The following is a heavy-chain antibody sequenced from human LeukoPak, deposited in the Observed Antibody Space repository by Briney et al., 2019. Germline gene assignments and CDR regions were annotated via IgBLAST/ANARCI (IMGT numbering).Heavy chain of an antibody. D-gene: IGHD6-19*01. CDR1: GGSISSSSYY. CDR2: IYYSGST. V-gene: IGHV4-39*01. J-gene: IGHJ4*02. CDR3: ARQVVAVAGTGYFDY. Sequence: PSETLSLTCTVSGGSISSSSYYWGWIRQPPGEGLEWIGNIYYSGSTYYNPSLKSRVTISVDTSKNQFSLKLSSVTAADTAVYFCARQVVAVAGTGYFDYWGQGTLVTVSS.